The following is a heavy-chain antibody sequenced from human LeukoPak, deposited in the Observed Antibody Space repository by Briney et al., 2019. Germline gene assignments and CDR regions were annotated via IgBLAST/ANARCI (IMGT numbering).Heavy chain of an antibody. J-gene: IGHJ3*02. D-gene: IGHD2-2*01. Sequence: SETLSLTCAVYGGSFSGYYWSWIRQPPGKGLEWIGEINHSGSTNYNPSLKSRVTISVDTSKNQFSLKLNSVTAADTAVYYCARRYCSSTNCHDAFDIWGQGTMVTVSS. CDR2: INHSGST. CDR3: ARRYCSSTNCHDAFDI. V-gene: IGHV4-34*01. CDR1: GGSFSGYY.